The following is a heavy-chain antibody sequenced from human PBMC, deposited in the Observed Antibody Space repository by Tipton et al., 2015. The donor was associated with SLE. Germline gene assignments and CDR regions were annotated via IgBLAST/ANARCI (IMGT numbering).Heavy chain of an antibody. J-gene: IGHJ6*03. CDR2: IYYSGST. D-gene: IGHD1-26*01. CDR3: ARVGYSGTSPYYYYYMDV. CDR1: DDSFSPYY. Sequence: TLSLTCTVSDDSFSPYYWSWLRQPPGGGLAWIGYIYYSGSTNYNPSLKSRVTISVDTSKNQFSLNLSSVTAADTAIYYCARVGYSGTSPYYYYYMDVWGKGTTVTVSS. V-gene: IGHV4-59*01.